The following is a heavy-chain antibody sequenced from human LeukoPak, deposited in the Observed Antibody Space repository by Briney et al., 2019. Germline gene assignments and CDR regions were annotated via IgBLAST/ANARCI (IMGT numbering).Heavy chain of an antibody. CDR2: IIPIFGTA. J-gene: IGHJ6*02. CDR3: ARDQWELPRDYYGMTS. V-gene: IGHV1-69*01. Sequence: GSSVKVSCKASGGTFSSYAISWVRQAPGQGLEWMGGIIPIFGTANYAQKFQGRVTITADESTSTAYMELSSLRSEDTAVYYCARDQWELPRDYYGMTSGAKGPRSPSP. CDR1: GGTFSSYA. D-gene: IGHD1-26*01.